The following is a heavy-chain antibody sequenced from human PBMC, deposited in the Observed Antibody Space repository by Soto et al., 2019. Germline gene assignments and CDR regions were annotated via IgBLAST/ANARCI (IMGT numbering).Heavy chain of an antibody. J-gene: IGHJ6*02. CDR3: VRENYYYGLDV. V-gene: IGHV3-66*01. CDR1: GFTAGLNF. CDR2: INAAGTT. Sequence: HPVGSLRLSCAASGFTAGLNFMTWVRQAPGKGLEWVSVINAAGTTNYADSVKGRFTISRDDSKNTLYLQMNSLGAEDTAVYYCVRENYYYGLDVWGQGTAVTVSS.